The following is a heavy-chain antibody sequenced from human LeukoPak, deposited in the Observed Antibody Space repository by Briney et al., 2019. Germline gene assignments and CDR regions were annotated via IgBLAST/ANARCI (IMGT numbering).Heavy chain of an antibody. CDR1: GYTFDTSS. D-gene: IGHD1-1*01. CDR3: TRVRNSNNWWGAFDI. CDR2: ISPNNGNT. V-gene: IGHV1-18*01. J-gene: IGHJ3*02. Sequence: ASVNVSCKAFGYTFDTSSISWVRQAPGQRLEWMGWISPNNGNTHYAQGVQGRVTMTTDTSRSTAYMELRSLRSDDTAVYYCTRVRNSNNWWGAFDIWGQGIMVTVSS.